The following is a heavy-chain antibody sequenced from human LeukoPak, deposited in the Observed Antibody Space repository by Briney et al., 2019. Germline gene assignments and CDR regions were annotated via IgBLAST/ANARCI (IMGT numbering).Heavy chain of an antibody. D-gene: IGHD4-17*01. V-gene: IGHV3-30*03. CDR2: LSFDGSNE. CDR3: TTDERIDDYGDSDQLDY. Sequence: GGSLRLSCAASGFTFSSYGMHWVRQSPGRGLEWVSFLSFDGSNEFYADSLKGRFTISRDNSKDTLYLQMDSLRAEDTALYYCTTDERIDDYGDSDQLDYWGQGTLVTVSS. CDR1: GFTFSSYG. J-gene: IGHJ4*02.